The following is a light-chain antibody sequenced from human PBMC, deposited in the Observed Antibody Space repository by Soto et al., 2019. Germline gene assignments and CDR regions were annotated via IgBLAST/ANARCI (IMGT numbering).Light chain of an antibody. V-gene: IGLV4-69*01. CDR1: SGHSSYA. J-gene: IGLJ3*02. Sequence: QPVLTQSPSASASLGASVELTCTLSSGHSSYAIAWHQQQPEKGPRYLMKLNSDGSHSKGDGIPDRFSGSSSGAERYLTISSLQSEDEADYYCQTWGTGPWVFGGGTQLTVL. CDR3: QTWGTGPWV. CDR2: LNSDGSH.